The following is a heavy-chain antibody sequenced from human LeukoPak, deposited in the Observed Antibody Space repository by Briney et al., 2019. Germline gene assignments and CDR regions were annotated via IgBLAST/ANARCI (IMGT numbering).Heavy chain of an antibody. Sequence: PSETLSLTCAVYGGSFSGYYWSWIRQPPGKGLEWIGEINHSGSTNYNPSLKSRVTISVDTSKNQFSLKLGSVTAADTAVYYCARVSDYGDSYDAFDIWGQGTMVTVSS. D-gene: IGHD4-17*01. CDR1: GGSFSGYY. CDR3: ARVSDYGDSYDAFDI. V-gene: IGHV4-34*01. CDR2: INHSGST. J-gene: IGHJ3*02.